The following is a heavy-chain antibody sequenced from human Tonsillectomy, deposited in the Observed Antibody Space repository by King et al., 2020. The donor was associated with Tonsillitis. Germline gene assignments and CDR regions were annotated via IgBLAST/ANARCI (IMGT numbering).Heavy chain of an antibody. CDR3: AANWGHRNGPEV. V-gene: IGHV3-23*01. CDR2: LPLGGDTT. J-gene: IGHJ1*01. D-gene: IGHD7-27*01. CDR1: GFPFSVYA. Sequence: PWCSLRLSFAASGFPFSVYAMTWVRQAPGPLLAWFSFLPLGGDTTSSSATVTGRFTISRDNSKTTLYLQMNRLRAEDTAVYYCAANWGHRNGPEVGGRGTRVTGSS.